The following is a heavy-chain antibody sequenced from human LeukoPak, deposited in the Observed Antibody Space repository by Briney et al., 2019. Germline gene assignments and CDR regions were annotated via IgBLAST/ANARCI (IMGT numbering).Heavy chain of an antibody. CDR2: IYYRGST. V-gene: IGHV4-31*03. Sequence: PSQTLSLTCTVSGGSISSGVYYWSWIRQHPGKGLEWIGYIYYRGSTTYNPSLKSRVTISVDTSKNQFSLKLISVTAADTAVYYCARGGGYSSGLDYWGQGTLVTVSS. J-gene: IGHJ4*02. CDR1: GGSISSGVYY. CDR3: ARGGGYSSGLDY. D-gene: IGHD6-19*01.